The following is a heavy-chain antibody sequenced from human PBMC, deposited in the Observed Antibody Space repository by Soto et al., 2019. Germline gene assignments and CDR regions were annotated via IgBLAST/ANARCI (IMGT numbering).Heavy chain of an antibody. CDR2: IGTAGDT. CDR3: ARESSVAGTYYGMDV. D-gene: IGHD6-19*01. V-gene: IGHV3-13*04. J-gene: IGHJ6*02. Sequence: EMQLVESGGGLVQPGGSLRLSCAASGFTFSSYDMHWVRQATGKGLEWVSAIGTAGDTYYPGSVKGLFTISRENAKNSLYLQMNSLRAGDTAVYYCARESSVAGTYYGMDVWGQGTTVTVSS. CDR1: GFTFSSYD.